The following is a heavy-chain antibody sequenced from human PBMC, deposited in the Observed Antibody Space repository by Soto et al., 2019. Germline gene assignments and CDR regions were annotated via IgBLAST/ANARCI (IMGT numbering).Heavy chain of an antibody. CDR3: AKHSLPYYDILTGYYDY. V-gene: IGHV3-30*18. J-gene: IGHJ4*02. CDR1: GFTFSSYG. Sequence: PGGSLRLSCAASGFTFSSYGMHWVRQAPGKGLEWVAVISYDGSNKYYADSVKGRFTISRDNSKNTLYLQMNSLRAEDTAVYYCAKHSLPYYDILTGYYDYWGQGTLVTVSS. CDR2: ISYDGSNK. D-gene: IGHD3-9*01.